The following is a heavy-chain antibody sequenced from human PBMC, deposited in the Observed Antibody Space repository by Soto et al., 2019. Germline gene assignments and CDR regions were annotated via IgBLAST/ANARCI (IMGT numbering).Heavy chain of an antibody. CDR1: GGSISSGGYY. CDR2: IYYSGST. D-gene: IGHD4-17*01. CDR3: AREMATTGFDY. J-gene: IGHJ4*02. Sequence: PSETLSLTCTVSGGSISSGGYYWSWIRQHPGKGLEWIGYIYYSGSTYYNPSLKSRVTISVDTSKNQFSLKLSSVTAADTALYYCAREMATTGFDYWGQGTLVTVSS. V-gene: IGHV4-31*03.